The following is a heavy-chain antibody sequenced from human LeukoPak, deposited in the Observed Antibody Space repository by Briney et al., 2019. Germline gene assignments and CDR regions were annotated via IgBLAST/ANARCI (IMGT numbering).Heavy chain of an antibody. CDR3: VAVVAAALYYFDY. V-gene: IGHV4-38-2*01. CDR2: IYHSGST. CDR1: GYSISSGYY. D-gene: IGHD2-15*01. Sequence: SETLPLTCAVSGYSISSGYYWGWIRQPPGKGLEWIGSIYHSGSTYYNPSLKSRVTISVDTSKNQFSLKLSSVTAADTAVYYCVAVVAAALYYFDYWGQGTLVTVSS. J-gene: IGHJ4*02.